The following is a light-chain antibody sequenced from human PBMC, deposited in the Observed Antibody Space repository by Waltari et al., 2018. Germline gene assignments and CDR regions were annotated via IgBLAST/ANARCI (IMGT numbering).Light chain of an antibody. CDR1: QNVTSIS. Sequence: EIESTQTPGTLSLSPGERATLSWRASQNVTSISLAWFQEKLGQSPKLLIYGTSTRATGIPDRFSGSGSRINLTRTISGLESEDIGVYYCQQYEGEVDTFGRGTKVEI. CDR2: GTS. CDR3: QQYEGEVDT. V-gene: IGKV3-20*01. J-gene: IGKJ1*01.